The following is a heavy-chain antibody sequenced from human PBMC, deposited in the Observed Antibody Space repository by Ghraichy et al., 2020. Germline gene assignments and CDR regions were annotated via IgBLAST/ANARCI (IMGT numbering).Heavy chain of an antibody. CDR2: ISFDGTYK. D-gene: IGHD2-2*01. CDR1: GFTFSLYG. Sequence: GGSLRLSCTTSGFTFSLYGMFWVRQTPGKGLEWVAFISFDGTYKYYAESAKGRFTVSRDNSNNTVYLQINSLTTEDTAIYHCAKDKGVGTSWNFFDYWGQGTLVSVSS. V-gene: IGHV3-30*18. CDR3: AKDKGVGTSWNFFDY. J-gene: IGHJ4*02.